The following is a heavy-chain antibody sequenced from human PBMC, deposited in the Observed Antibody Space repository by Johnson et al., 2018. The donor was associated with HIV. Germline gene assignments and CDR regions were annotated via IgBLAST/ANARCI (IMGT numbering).Heavy chain of an antibody. V-gene: IGHV3-7*03. Sequence: VQLVESGGGLVQPGGSLRLSCVASGFTFSSYWMSWVRQAPGKGLEWVANITKDGSDKYLVDSVKGRFTIARDNTKNSVYLQMNSLRVEDTAVYYCARLKIAFDIWGQGTMVTVSS. J-gene: IGHJ3*02. CDR1: GFTFSSYW. CDR3: ARLKIAFDI. CDR2: ITKDGSDK.